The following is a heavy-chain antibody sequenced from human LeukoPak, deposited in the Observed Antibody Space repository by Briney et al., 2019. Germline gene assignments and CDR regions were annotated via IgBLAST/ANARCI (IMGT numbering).Heavy chain of an antibody. J-gene: IGHJ6*02. V-gene: IGHV3-11*01. CDR2: ISSSGSTI. CDR1: GFTFSDYY. D-gene: IGHD5-18*01. Sequence: PGGSLRLSCAASGFTFSDYYMSWIRQAPGKGLEWVSFISSSGSTIYSADSVKGRFTISRDNARNSLYLQMNSLRAEDTAVYYCARDYVDTAMVGLYGLDVWGQGTTVTVSS. CDR3: ARDYVDTAMVGLYGLDV.